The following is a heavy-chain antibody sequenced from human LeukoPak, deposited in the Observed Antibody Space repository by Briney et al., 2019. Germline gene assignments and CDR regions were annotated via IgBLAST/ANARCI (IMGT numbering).Heavy chain of an antibody. CDR1: GYSFTSYW. J-gene: IGHJ4*02. CDR3: ASEEEYYYDSSGSYYFDY. Sequence: GESLKISCKGSGYSFTSYWIGWVRQMPGKGLEWMGIIYPGDSDTRYSPSFQGQVTISADKSISTAYLQWSSLKASDTAMHYCASEEEYYYDSSGSYYFDYWGQGTLVTVSS. CDR2: IYPGDSDT. D-gene: IGHD3-22*01. V-gene: IGHV5-51*01.